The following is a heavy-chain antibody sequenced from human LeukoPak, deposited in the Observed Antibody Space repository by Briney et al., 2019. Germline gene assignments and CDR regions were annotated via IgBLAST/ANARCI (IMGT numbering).Heavy chain of an antibody. V-gene: IGHV4-34*01. CDR2: INHSGST. D-gene: IGHD3-3*01. CDR3: ARAPPKHRSSFYFDY. Sequence: TSETLSLTCAVYGGSFSGYYWSWIRQPPGKGLEWIGEINHSGSTNYNPSLKSRVTISVDTSKNQFSLKLSSVTAADTAVYYCARAPPKHRSSFYFDYWGQGTLVTVS. CDR1: GGSFSGYY. J-gene: IGHJ4*02.